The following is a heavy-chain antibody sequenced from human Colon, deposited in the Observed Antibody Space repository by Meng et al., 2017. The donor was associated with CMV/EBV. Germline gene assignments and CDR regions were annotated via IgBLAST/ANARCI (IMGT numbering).Heavy chain of an antibody. D-gene: IGHD2-15*01. J-gene: IGHJ4*02. V-gene: IGHV4-39*07. CDR1: GGSMSSSSYY. CDR2: IYYRGST. Sequence: SETLSLTCTVSGGSMSSSSYYWGWIRQPPGKGLEWIGSIYYRGSTYYNPSLKSRVTISVDTSKNQFSLKLRSVTAADTAVYYRARDDEFCSGGSCYYFDYWGQGTLVTVSS. CDR3: ARDDEFCSGGSCYYFDY.